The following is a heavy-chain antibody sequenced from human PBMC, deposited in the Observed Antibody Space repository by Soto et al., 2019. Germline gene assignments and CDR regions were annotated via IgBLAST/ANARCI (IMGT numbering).Heavy chain of an antibody. CDR1: GGSITRGGYY. V-gene: IGHV4-31*03. J-gene: IGHJ5*02. CDR2: IYNSGTT. Sequence: QVQLQESGPGLVKPSETLSLTCTVSGGSITRGGYYWSWIRQHPGKGLEWIEYIYNSGTTYYNPSLQRRVTISVDTSKNQFCLTLTTVTAADTAVYYCPGDPAPWGQGTLVSVSP. CDR3: PGDPAP.